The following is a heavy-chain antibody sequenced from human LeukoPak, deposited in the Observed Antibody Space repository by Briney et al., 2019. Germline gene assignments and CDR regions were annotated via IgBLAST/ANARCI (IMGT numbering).Heavy chain of an antibody. V-gene: IGHV3-49*03. J-gene: IGHJ4*02. D-gene: IGHD3-22*01. CDR1: GFTFGDYA. CDR2: IRSKAYGGTT. CDR3: TRRTYYYDSSGYYYSNYFDY. Sequence: GGSLRLSCTASGFTFGDYAMSWFRQAPRKRLEGVGFIRSKAYGGTTEYAPSVKGRFTISRDDSKSIVYLQMNSLKTEDTAVYYCTRRTYYYDSSGYYYSNYFDYWGQGTLVTVSS.